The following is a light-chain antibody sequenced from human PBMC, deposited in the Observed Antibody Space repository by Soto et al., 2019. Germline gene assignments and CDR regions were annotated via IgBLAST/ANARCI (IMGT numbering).Light chain of an antibody. J-gene: IGKJ3*01. CDR2: NAS. CDR3: QQRSTWPRT. CDR1: QSVSSY. Sequence: EIVLTQSPATLSLSPGERATLSCRASQSVSSYLAWYQQKPGQAPRLLIYNASNRATGIPARFSGSGSGTDFTLTISSLEPEDFVVYYCQQRSTWPRTFGPGTKVDIK. V-gene: IGKV3-11*01.